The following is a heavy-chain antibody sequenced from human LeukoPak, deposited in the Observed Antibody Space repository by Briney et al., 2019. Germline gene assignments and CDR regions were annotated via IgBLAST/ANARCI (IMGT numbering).Heavy chain of an antibody. D-gene: IGHD3-3*01. CDR3: AKDFGLRFHYTMDV. Sequence: GGSLRLSCAASGFTFSTYGMHWVRQAPGSGLEWVAVISFDGTTKYYADSVKGRFTISKDNSKNMQYLQMHSLRGEDTAVYYCAKDFGLRFHYTMDVWGQGTTVTVSS. J-gene: IGHJ6*02. CDR1: GFTFSTYG. CDR2: ISFDGTTK. V-gene: IGHV3-30*18.